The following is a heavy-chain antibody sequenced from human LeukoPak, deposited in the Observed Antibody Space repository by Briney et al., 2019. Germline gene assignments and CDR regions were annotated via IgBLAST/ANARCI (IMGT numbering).Heavy chain of an antibody. J-gene: IGHJ4*02. V-gene: IGHV1-18*01. CDR1: GYTFSDYG. D-gene: IGHD4-17*01. CDR2: IGAYNDNT. Sequence: ASVKVSCKASGYTFSDYGITWVRQAPGPGVEWMGWIGAYNDNTNYAQRFQGRVTLTTDTSTSTAYMELRSLTSDDTALYYCARAGAAVTMFFDFWGQGTLVTVSS. CDR3: ARAGAAVTMFFDF.